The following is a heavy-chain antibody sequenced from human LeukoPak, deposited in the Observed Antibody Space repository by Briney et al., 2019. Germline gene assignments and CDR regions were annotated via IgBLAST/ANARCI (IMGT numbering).Heavy chain of an antibody. J-gene: IGHJ5*02. D-gene: IGHD6-13*01. Sequence: SETLSLTCTASGGSISSYYWSWIRQPPGKGLEWIGYIYTSGSTNYNPSLKSRVTISVDTSKNQFSLKLSSVTAADAAVYYCARHHIAAAGVRWFDPWGQGTLVTVSS. V-gene: IGHV4-4*09. CDR2: IYTSGST. CDR3: ARHHIAAAGVRWFDP. CDR1: GGSISSYY.